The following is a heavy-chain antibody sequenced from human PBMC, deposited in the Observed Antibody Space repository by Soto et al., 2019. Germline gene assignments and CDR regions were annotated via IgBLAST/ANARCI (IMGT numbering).Heavy chain of an antibody. J-gene: IGHJ4*02. D-gene: IGHD3-16*01. CDR1: GFTVRSNY. V-gene: IGHV3-53*02. CDR3: ARVSSPFGY. Sequence: EVQLVETGGSLIQPGGSLRLSCAVSGFTVRSNYMSWVRQAPGKGLEWVSIIYSSVNTYYADSVKGRFTMSRDTSNNTVFLQMSSLRAEDTAAYYCARVSSPFGYWGQGTLVTVSS. CDR2: IYSSVNT.